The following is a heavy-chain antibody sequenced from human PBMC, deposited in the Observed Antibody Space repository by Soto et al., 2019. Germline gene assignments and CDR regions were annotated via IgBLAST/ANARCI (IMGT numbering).Heavy chain of an antibody. V-gene: IGHV5-51*01. Sequence: GKSLKNSCKNYGYSFTTYWIAWVRQMPGKGLEWMGSIHPGESDTRYSPSFKGQVTISADRSITTAYLQWSSLKASDTAMYYCARHEATYYNFYGMDAWGNETMVT. CDR2: IHPGESDT. CDR3: ARHEATYYNFYGMDA. J-gene: IGHJ6*04. CDR1: GYSFTTYW.